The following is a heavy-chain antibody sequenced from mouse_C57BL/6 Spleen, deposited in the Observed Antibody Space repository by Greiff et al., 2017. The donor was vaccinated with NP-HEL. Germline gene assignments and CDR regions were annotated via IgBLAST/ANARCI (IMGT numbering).Heavy chain of an antibody. CDR1: GYTFTDYN. D-gene: IGHD3-2*02. CDR2: INPNNGGT. CDR3: SRRQLRLRDYAMDY. J-gene: IGHJ4*01. Sequence: EVQLQQSGPELVKPGASVKIPCKASGYTFTDYNMDWVKQSHGKSLEWIGDINPNNGGTIYNQKFKGKATLTVDKSSSTAYMELRSLTSEDTAVYYWSRRQLRLRDYAMDYWGQGTSVTVSS. V-gene: IGHV1-18*01.